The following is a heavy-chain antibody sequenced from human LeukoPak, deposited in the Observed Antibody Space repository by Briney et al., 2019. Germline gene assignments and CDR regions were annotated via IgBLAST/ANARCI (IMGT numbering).Heavy chain of an antibody. J-gene: IGHJ5*02. Sequence: GGSLRLSCAASGFTFSSYYMHWVRQAPGKGLVWVSRIKSDGSVTGYADSVKGRFAISRDNAKNTLYLQMNSLRAEDTAVCYCARDWIDRGTFDPWGQGTLVTVSS. CDR2: IKSDGSVT. CDR3: ARDWIDRGTFDP. V-gene: IGHV3-74*01. CDR1: GFTFSSYY. D-gene: IGHD2-2*03.